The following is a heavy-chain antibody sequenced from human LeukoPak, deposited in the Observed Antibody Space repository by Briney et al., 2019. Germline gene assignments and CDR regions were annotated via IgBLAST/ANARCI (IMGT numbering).Heavy chain of an antibody. V-gene: IGHV4-34*01. CDR1: GGSFSGYY. Sequence: SETLSLTCAVYGGSFSGYYWSWIRQPPGKGLEWIGEINHSGSTNYNPSLKSRVTISVDTSKNQLSLKLSSVTAADTAVYYCARLKYYYDSSGYRAEYFQHWGQGTLVTASS. J-gene: IGHJ1*01. D-gene: IGHD3-22*01. CDR2: INHSGST. CDR3: ARLKYYYDSSGYRAEYFQH.